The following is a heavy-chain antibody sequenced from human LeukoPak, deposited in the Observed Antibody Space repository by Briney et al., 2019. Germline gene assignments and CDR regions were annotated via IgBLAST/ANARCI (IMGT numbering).Heavy chain of an antibody. D-gene: IGHD5-24*01. J-gene: IGHJ4*02. CDR1: GYTFTSYD. CDR2: MNPNSGNT. CDR3: AREGRRDGYNPYSY. V-gene: IGHV1-8*03. Sequence: ASVKVSCKASGYTFTSYDINWVRQATGQGLEWMGWMNPNSGNTGYAQKFQGRVTITRNTSISTAYMELSSLRSEDTAVYYCAREGRRDGYNPYSYWGQGTLVTVSS.